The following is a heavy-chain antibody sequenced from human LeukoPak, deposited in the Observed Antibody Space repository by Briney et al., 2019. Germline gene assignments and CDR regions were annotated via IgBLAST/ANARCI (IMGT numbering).Heavy chain of an antibody. Sequence: GGSLRLSCAASGFTFSDYWMSWVRQAPGKGLEWVANIKEDGSEQYYVDAVKGRFTVSRDNARKSVYLQMNSLRADDTAVYYCTKRWSVNWFYPWGQGTLVTVSS. D-gene: IGHD3-3*01. J-gene: IGHJ5*02. CDR3: TKRWSVNWFYP. V-gene: IGHV3-7*01. CDR2: IKEDGSEQ. CDR1: GFTFSDYW.